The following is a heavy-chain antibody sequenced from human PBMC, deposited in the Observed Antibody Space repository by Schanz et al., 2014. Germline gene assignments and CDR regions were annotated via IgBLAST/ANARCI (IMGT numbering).Heavy chain of an antibody. CDR2: VSSDGNND. J-gene: IGHJ4*02. D-gene: IGHD2-2*01. CDR3: ARESSNDIVLVPGAVFDH. Sequence: QVHLLESGGGLVQPGGSLRLSCAASGFTFTNYAMSWVRQAPGKGLEWVALVSSDGNNDYYTDSVKGRFTISRDNSKNTVHLQMNSLRPGDTAVYYCARESSNDIVLVPGAVFDHWGQGILVTVSS. CDR1: GFTFTNYA. V-gene: IGHV3-30*03.